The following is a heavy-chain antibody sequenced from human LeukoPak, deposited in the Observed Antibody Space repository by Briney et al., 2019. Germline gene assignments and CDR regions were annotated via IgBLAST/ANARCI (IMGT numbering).Heavy chain of an antibody. Sequence: GGSLRLSCAASGFTFSGYEMNWVRQAPGKGLEWVSYISSSGSTIYYADSVKGRFTISRDNAKNSLYLQMNSLRAEDTAVYYCARGQSRGYSYGYGGDYWGQGTLVTVSS. CDR1: GFTFSGYE. D-gene: IGHD5-18*01. V-gene: IGHV3-48*03. J-gene: IGHJ4*02. CDR2: ISSSGSTI. CDR3: ARGQSRGYSYGYGGDY.